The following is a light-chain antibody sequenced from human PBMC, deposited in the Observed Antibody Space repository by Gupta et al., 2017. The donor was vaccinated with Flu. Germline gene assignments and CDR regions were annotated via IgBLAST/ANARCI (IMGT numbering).Light chain of an antibody. Sequence: DIEMTQSPSSLSAFVVDRVTITCRASQNVKDYLNWYQHKSGKAPKLLIYAASRLHSGVSARFSGSGSGTDFTLTINNLQPEDFATYICQQSTTAPPFTFGPGTQVE. J-gene: IGKJ2*01. CDR2: AAS. CDR1: QNVKDY. CDR3: QQSTTAPPFT. V-gene: IGKV1-39*01.